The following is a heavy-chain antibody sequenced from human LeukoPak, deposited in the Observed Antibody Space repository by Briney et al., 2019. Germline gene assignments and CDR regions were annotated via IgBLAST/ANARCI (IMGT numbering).Heavy chain of an antibody. CDR2: IDPNSGGT. CDR1: GYTFTGYY. CDR3: ARGVERSAAGLYYFDY. Sequence: ASVKVSCKASGYTFTGYYMHWVRQAPGQGLEWMGWIDPNSGGTNYAQKFQGRVTMTRDTSISTAYMELSRLRSDDMAVYYCARGVERSAAGLYYFDYWGKGTLVTVSS. J-gene: IGHJ4*02. V-gene: IGHV1-2*02. D-gene: IGHD3-3*01.